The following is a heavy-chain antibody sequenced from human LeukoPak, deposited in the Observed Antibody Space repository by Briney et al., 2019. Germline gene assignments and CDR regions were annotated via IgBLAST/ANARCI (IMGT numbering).Heavy chain of an antibody. Sequence: EASVKVSCKASGYTFTGYYIHWVRQAPGQGLEWVGRINPNSGGTNYAQKFQNRVTMTRDTSTSTAYMELSRLISDDTAVYYCARESSDGSGSFDYWGQGTLVTVSS. CDR1: GYTFTGYY. V-gene: IGHV1-2*06. CDR3: ARESSDGSGSFDY. J-gene: IGHJ4*02. CDR2: INPNSGGT. D-gene: IGHD3-10*01.